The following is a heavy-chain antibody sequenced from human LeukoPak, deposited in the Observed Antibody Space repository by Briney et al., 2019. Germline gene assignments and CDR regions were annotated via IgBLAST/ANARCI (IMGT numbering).Heavy chain of an antibody. Sequence: PSETLSLTCTVSGGSISSSSYDWGWIRQPPGKGLEWIGSIYYSGSTYYNPSLKSRVTISVDTSKNQFSLKLSSVTAADTAVYYCARGHQYFDWLFDFDYWGQGTLVTVSS. D-gene: IGHD3-9*01. CDR1: GGSISSSSYD. CDR3: ARGHQYFDWLFDFDY. CDR2: IYYSGST. J-gene: IGHJ4*02. V-gene: IGHV4-39*01.